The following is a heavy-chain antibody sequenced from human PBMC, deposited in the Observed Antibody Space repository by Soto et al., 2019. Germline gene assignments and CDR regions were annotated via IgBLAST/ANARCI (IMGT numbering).Heavy chain of an antibody. CDR1: GFTLSSYA. Sequence: EVQLLESGGGLVQPGGSLRLSCTASGFTLSSYAMSWVRQAPGKGLEWVSGIRGTGGSTYYADSVKGRFTISRDNSKNTLYLKMHSLRADDTAVYYCATWLQLDYWGQGTLVTVSS. V-gene: IGHV3-23*01. CDR3: ATWLQLDY. CDR2: IRGTGGST. D-gene: IGHD5-12*01. J-gene: IGHJ4*02.